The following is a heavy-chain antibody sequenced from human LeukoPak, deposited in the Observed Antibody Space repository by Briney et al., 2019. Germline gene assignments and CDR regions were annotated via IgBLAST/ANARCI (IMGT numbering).Heavy chain of an antibody. D-gene: IGHD3-22*01. CDR1: RYTLTSYV. CDR2: ISAYNGNT. CDR3: ARDGGYYDSSGYYYVAFDY. J-gene: IGHJ4*02. Sequence: GASVKVSCKDSRYTLTSYVIMWVRPASGQGLEWMGWISAYNGNTNYAQKLQGRVTMPTDTSTSTAYMELRSLGSDDWAVNYRARDGGYYDSSGYYYVAFDYWGQGTLVTVSS. V-gene: IGHV1-18*01.